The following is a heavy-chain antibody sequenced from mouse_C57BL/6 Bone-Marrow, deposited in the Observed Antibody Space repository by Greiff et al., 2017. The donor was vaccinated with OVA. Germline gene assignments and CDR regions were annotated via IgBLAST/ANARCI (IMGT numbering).Heavy chain of an antibody. D-gene: IGHD1-1*01. CDR3: ARRGRTTVVATDYAMDY. Sequence: VQLQQPGAELVMPGASVKLSCKASGYTFTSYWMHWVKQRPGPGLEWIGEIDPSDSYTNYNQKFKGKSTLTVDKSSSTAYMQLSSLTSEDSAVYYCARRGRTTVVATDYAMDYWGQGTSVTVSS. CDR1: GYTFTSYW. CDR2: IDPSDSYT. J-gene: IGHJ4*01. V-gene: IGHV1-69*01.